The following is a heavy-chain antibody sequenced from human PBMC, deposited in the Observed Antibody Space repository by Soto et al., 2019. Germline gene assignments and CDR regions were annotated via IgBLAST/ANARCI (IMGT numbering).Heavy chain of an antibody. V-gene: IGHV1-46*01. CDR1: GYTFTSYY. J-gene: IGHJ6*02. Sequence: GASVKVSCKASGYTFTSYYMHWVRQAPGQGLEWMGIINPSGGSTSYAQKFQGRVTMTRDTSTSTVYIELSSLRSEDTAVYYCARGRDCTNGVCPSGMDVWGQGTTVTVSS. CDR2: INPSGGST. CDR3: ARGRDCTNGVCPSGMDV. D-gene: IGHD2-8*01.